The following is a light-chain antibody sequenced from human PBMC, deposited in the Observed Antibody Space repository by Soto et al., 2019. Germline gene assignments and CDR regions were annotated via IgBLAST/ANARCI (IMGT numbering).Light chain of an antibody. V-gene: IGKV3-11*01. CDR2: GAS. CDR3: QRRGRWPRT. CDR1: QSVNDY. J-gene: IGKJ2*01. Sequence: EIVLTQSPATLSLSPGERATLSCRASQSVNDYLAWYQQKPGQAPRLLIYGASNRATGIPVSFSGSGSGTDFTRTSSRLEPDVFAGYCCQRRGRWPRTLGQGTKLEIK.